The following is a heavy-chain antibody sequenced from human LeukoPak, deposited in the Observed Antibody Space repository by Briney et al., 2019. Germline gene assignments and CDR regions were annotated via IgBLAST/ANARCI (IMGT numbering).Heavy chain of an antibody. CDR2: VNPSGGST. CDR3: ARGIWEFYYFDY. J-gene: IGHJ4*02. D-gene: IGHD3-10*01. Sequence: ATVNVSCKASGYTFTSYYMHWVRQDPGPGLEGMGIVNPSGGSTSYAQKFQGRVTMTRDTSTSTVYMELSSLRSEDTAVYYCARGIWEFYYFDYWGQGTLVTVSS. V-gene: IGHV1-46*01. CDR1: GYTFTSYY.